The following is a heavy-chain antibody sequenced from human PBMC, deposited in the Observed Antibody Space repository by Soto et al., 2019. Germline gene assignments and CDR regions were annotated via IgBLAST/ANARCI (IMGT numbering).Heavy chain of an antibody. CDR3: ARDWLITGTTLFDY. D-gene: IGHD1-7*01. V-gene: IGHV4-34*01. J-gene: IGHJ4*02. CDR1: GGSFSGHY. CDR2: INHSGST. Sequence: SATLSLTCAVYGGSFSGHYWTWIRQSPGKGVEWIGEINHSGSTNYNPSLGGRVTISIDRSRNQFSLELSSVTAADTAVYYCARDWLITGTTLFDYWGQGTLVTVSS.